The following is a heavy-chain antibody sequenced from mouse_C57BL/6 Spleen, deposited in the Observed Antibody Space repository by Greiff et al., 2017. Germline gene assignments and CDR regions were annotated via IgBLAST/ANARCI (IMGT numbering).Heavy chain of an antibody. J-gene: IGHJ1*03. Sequence: EVKLVESGEGLVKPGGSLKLSCAASGFTFSSYAMSWVRQTPEKRLEWVAYISSGGDYIYYADTVKGRFTISRDNARNTLYLQMSSLKSEDTAMYYCTRDRGIYYDYDGYCDVWGTGTTVTVSS. CDR3: TRDRGIYYDYDGYCDV. CDR1: GFTFSSYA. CDR2: ISSGGDYI. V-gene: IGHV5-9-1*02. D-gene: IGHD2-4*01.